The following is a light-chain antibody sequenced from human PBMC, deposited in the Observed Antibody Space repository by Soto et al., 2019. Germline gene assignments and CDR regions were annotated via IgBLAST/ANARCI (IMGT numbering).Light chain of an antibody. CDR1: SSDVGSYNL. Sequence: QSALTQPASVSGSPGQSITISCTGTSSDVGSYNLVSWYQQHPGKAPKLMIYEGSKRPSGISSRFSGSKSGNTASLTISGLQAEDEADFYCRSYASSGTYVFGTGTKLTVL. J-gene: IGLJ1*01. CDR2: EGS. V-gene: IGLV2-23*01. CDR3: RSYASSGTYV.